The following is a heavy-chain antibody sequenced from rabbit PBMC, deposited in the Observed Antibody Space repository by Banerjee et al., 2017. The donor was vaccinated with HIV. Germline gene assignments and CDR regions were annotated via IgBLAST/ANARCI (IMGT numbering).Heavy chain of an antibody. CDR1: GFSFSSSYW. CDR3: ARDRVDGGFYFNL. Sequence: QEQLEESGGDLVKPEGSLTLTCTASGFSFSSSYWMSWVRQAPGKGLEWIGYINTGSGNTAYASWAKGRFTITRSTSLNTVTLQLNSLTAADTATYFCARDRVDGGFYFNLWGPGTLVTVS. D-gene: IGHD3-1*01. J-gene: IGHJ4*01. V-gene: IGHV1S45*01. CDR2: INTGSGNT.